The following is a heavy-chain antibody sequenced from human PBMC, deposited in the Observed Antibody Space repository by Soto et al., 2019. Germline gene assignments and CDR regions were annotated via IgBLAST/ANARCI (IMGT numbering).Heavy chain of an antibody. V-gene: IGHV3-11*06. CDR2: ISSSSSYT. Sequence: GGSLRLSCAASGFTFSDYYMSWIRQAPGKGLEWVSYISSSSSYTNYADSVKGRFTISRDNAKNSLYLQMNSLRAEDTAVYYCARERRRRVGATYYFDYWGQGTLVTVSS. CDR1: GFTFSDYY. CDR3: ARERRRRVGATYYFDY. J-gene: IGHJ4*02. D-gene: IGHD1-26*01.